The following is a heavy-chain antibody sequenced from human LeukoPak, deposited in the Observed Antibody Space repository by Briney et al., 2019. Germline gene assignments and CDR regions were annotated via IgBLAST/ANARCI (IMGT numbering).Heavy chain of an antibody. Sequence: ASVKVSCKASGYTFTSYYMHWVRQAPGQGLEWMGIINPSGGSTSYAQKFQGRVTMTRDMSTSTDYMELSSLRSEDTAVYFCARDNSVEDTAWWFDPWGQGTLVTVSS. D-gene: IGHD4-23*01. V-gene: IGHV1-46*01. CDR1: GYTFTSYY. J-gene: IGHJ5*02. CDR3: ARDNSVEDTAWWFDP. CDR2: INPSGGST.